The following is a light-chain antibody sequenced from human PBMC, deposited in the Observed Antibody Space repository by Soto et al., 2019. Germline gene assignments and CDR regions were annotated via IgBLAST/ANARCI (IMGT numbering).Light chain of an antibody. Sequence: QAVVTQEPSLTVSPGGTVTLTCGSSTGAVTSGHYPYWFQQKPGQAPRTLIYDTSNKHSWTPARFSGSLLGGKAALTLSGAQLEDEAEYYCLLSYSATRPVFGGGTKLTVL. CDR1: TGAVTSGHY. V-gene: IGLV7-46*01. CDR3: LLSYSATRPV. J-gene: IGLJ2*01. CDR2: DTS.